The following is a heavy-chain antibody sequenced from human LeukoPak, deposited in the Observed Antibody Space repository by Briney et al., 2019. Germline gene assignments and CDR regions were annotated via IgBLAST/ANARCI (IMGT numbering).Heavy chain of an antibody. CDR3: ARDRYYDILTGYYSL. J-gene: IGHJ4*02. V-gene: IGHV1-2*06. CDR1: GYTFTGYY. CDR2: INPHSGGT. Sequence: GASVKVSCKASGYTFTGYYMHWVRQAPGQGLEWMGPINPHSGGTNSAQKFQGRVTMTRDTSISTAYMELSRLRSDDTAVYYCARDRYYDILTGYYSLWGQGTLVTVSS. D-gene: IGHD3-9*01.